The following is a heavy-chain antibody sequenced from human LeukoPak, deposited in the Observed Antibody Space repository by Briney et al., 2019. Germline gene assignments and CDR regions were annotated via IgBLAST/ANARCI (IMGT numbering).Heavy chain of an antibody. CDR2: MSSSGTKI. V-gene: IGHV3-11*04. CDR1: GFTLSDCY. J-gene: IGHJ4*02. CDR3: ARGGWETYFDY. D-gene: IGHD1-26*01. Sequence: SGGSLRLSCAASGFTLSDCYMSWIRQAPGRGLEWVSYMSSSGTKIYYTGSVKGRFTVSRDIAKKSVYLQMNSLRAEDTAVYYCARGGWETYFDYWGLGTLVTVSS.